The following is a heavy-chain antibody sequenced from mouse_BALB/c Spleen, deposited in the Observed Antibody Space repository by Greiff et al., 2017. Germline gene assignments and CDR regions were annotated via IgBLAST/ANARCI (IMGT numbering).Heavy chain of an antibody. CDR3: ARQYGNYFDY. Sequence: EVQVVESGGGLVKLGGSLKLSCAASGFTFSSYYMSWVRQTPEKRLELVAAINSNGGSTYYPDTVKGRFTISRDNAKNTLYLQMSSLKSEDTALYYCARQYGNYFDYWGQGTTLTVSS. CDR2: INSNGGST. D-gene: IGHD2-10*02. V-gene: IGHV5-6-2*01. CDR1: GFTFSSYY. J-gene: IGHJ2*01.